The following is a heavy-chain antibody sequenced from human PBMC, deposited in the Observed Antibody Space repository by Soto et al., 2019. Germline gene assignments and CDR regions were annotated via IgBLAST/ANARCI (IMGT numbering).Heavy chain of an antibody. V-gene: IGHV4-31*03. CDR2: IYHSGGA. CDR3: ARDYYGAGSKYYYYGMEV. CDR1: GDSITSGGYY. J-gene: IGHJ6*02. Sequence: PSETLSLTCTVSGDSITSGGYYWSWLRQPPGKGLEWIGYIYHSGGASYNPSLRGRAVISIDTSKNQFSLRLNAVTAADTATYYCARDYYGAGSKYYYYGMEVWGQGTKVTVSS. D-gene: IGHD3-10*01.